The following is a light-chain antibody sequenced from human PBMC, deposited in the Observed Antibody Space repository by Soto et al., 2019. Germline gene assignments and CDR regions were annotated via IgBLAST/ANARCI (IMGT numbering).Light chain of an antibody. CDR3: QQYDDLPIT. V-gene: IGKV1-5*01. J-gene: IGKJ5*01. CDR1: QSISSW. CDR2: DAS. Sequence: IQMSQSVSTLSVSVGDRVTITCRASQSISSWLAWYQQKPGKPPKLLIDDASNLATGVPSRFSGRGSGTDFTFTISSLQPEDVATYYCQQYDDLPITFGEGTRLAV.